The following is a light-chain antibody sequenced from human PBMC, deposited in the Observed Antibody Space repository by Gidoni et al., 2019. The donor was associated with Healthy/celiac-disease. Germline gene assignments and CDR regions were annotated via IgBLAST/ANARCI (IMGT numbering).Light chain of an antibody. V-gene: IGKV3-20*01. CDR1: QSVSSSD. CDR2: GAS. J-gene: IGKJ1*01. CDR3: QQYGSSQE. Sequence: IVLTPSPGSLSLSPGERATLSCRASQSVSSSDLAWYQQKPGQAPRLLIYGASSRATGIPDRCSGSGSGTELTLTSSRLEPEDVAVYYCQQYGSSQEFGQGTKVEIK.